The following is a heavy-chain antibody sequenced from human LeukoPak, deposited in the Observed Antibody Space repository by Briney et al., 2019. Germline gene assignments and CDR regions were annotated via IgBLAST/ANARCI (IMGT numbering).Heavy chain of an antibody. CDR2: ISSNGGST. CDR3: AEGALFKWEQIQGLDY. CDR1: GFTFSSYA. D-gene: IGHD1-26*01. Sequence: GGSLRLSCAASGFTFSSYAMHWVRQAPGKGLEYVSAISSNGGSTYYANSVKGRFTISRDNSKNTLYLQMGSLRAEDMAVYYCAEGALFKWEQIQGLDYWGQGTLVTVSS. V-gene: IGHV3-64*01. J-gene: IGHJ4*02.